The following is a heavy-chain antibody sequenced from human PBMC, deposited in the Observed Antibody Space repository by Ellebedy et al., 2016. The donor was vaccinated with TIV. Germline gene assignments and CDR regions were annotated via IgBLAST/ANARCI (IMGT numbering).Heavy chain of an antibody. V-gene: IGHV5-51*01. D-gene: IGHD1-26*01. Sequence: GESLKISCKGSGYSFTRDWIGWVRQMPGKGLEWMGIIYPGDSDTRYSPSFQGQVTISADKSISTAYLQWSSLKASDTAMYYCARRTGVAVGATPFDYWGQGTLVTVSS. CDR3: ARRTGVAVGATPFDY. CDR2: IYPGDSDT. J-gene: IGHJ4*02. CDR1: GYSFTRDW.